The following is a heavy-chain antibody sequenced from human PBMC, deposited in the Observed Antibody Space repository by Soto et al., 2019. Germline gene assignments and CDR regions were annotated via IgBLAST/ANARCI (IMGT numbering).Heavy chain of an antibody. J-gene: IGHJ4*02. CDR1: GFTFSSYS. CDR2: ITSSGSTV. D-gene: IGHD6-6*01. Sequence: GGSLRLSCAASGFTFSSYSMNWVRQAPGKGLEWVSYITSSGSTVYYADSVKGRFTISRDNAKNSLYLQMNSLRDEDTAVYYCARGAGSSSISRPYWGQGTLVTVSS. V-gene: IGHV3-48*02. CDR3: ARGAGSSSISRPY.